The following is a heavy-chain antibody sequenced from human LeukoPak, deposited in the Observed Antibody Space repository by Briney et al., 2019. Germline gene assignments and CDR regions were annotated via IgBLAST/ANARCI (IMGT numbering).Heavy chain of an antibody. J-gene: IGHJ5*02. V-gene: IGHV4-34*01. CDR3: ARLGPDNWFDP. CDR2: INHSGST. Sequence: SETLSLTCAVYGGSFSGYYWSWIRQPPGKGLEWIGEINHSGSTNYNPSLKSRVTISVDTSKNQFSLKLSSATAADTAVYYCARLGPDNWFDPWGQGTLVTVSS. CDR1: GGSFSGYY.